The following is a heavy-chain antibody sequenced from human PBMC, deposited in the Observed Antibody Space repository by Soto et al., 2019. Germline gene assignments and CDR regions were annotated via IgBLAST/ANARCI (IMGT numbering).Heavy chain of an antibody. CDR2: IYHSGST. CDR3: ARSAGSGSTPYGMDV. J-gene: IGHJ6*02. V-gene: IGHV4-4*02. CDR1: GGSISSSNW. D-gene: IGHD3-22*01. Sequence: QVQLQESGPGLVKPSGTLSLTCAVSGGSISSSNWWSWVRQPPGKGLEWIGEIYHSGSTNYNPSLTRRVTISLGKSPNQFSLKLSSVTAADTAVYSCARSAGSGSTPYGMDVWGQGPTVAVSS.